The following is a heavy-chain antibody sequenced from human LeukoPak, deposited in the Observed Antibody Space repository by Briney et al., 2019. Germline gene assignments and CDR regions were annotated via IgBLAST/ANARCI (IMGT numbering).Heavy chain of an antibody. V-gene: IGHV1-2*02. D-gene: IGHD2-15*01. Sequence: ASVKVSCKASGYTFTGYYMHWLRQAPGQGLEWMGWINPNNGGTNYAQRLQGRVTMTRDTSISTAYMEVSRLRFDDTAVYYCASGPSLGTTHPYFDYWGQGTLVTVSS. CDR2: INPNNGGT. J-gene: IGHJ4*02. CDR1: GYTFTGYY. CDR3: ASGPSLGTTHPYFDY.